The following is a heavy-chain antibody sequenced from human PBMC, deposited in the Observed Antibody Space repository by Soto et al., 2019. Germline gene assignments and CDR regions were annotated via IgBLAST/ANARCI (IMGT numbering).Heavy chain of an antibody. V-gene: IGHV3-30*03. J-gene: IGHJ4*02. CDR2: ISYDGSNE. CDR1: GFTFSSYG. Sequence: GGSLRLPCAASGFTFSSYGIHWVRQAPGKGLEWVAAISYDGSNEHYADSVEGRFTISRDNSKNTLFLQMNSLRAEDTAVYYCARGPHYYDTSGYQKPFDYWGQGIVVTVSS. CDR3: ARGPHYYDTSGYQKPFDY. D-gene: IGHD3-22*01.